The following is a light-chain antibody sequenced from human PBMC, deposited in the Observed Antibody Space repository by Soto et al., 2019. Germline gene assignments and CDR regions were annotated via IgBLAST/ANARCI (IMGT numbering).Light chain of an antibody. CDR2: ATS. CDR3: QHYNDSSWT. Sequence: DIHLTQSPSTLSASVGDRVTITCRASQSISILLAWYQQKPGKAPNLLLYATSTVETGVSSRFSGSGSGTEFTLTISSLQPDDSATYYCQHYNDSSWTFGPGTKVEIK. CDR1: QSISIL. J-gene: IGKJ1*01. V-gene: IGKV1-5*03.